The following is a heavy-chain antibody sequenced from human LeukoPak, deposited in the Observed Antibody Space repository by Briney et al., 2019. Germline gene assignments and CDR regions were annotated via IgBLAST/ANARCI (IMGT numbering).Heavy chain of an antibody. V-gene: IGHV4-59*08. CDR1: GGSISSYY. J-gene: IGHJ4*02. CDR3: ARLGGRGPHVYFDY. Sequence: SQTLSLTCTVSGGSISSYYWSWIGQHPGNGLEWIGYIYYSGSTNYNPSLKSRVTISVDTSKNQFSLKLSSVTAADTAVYYCARLGGRGPHVYFDYWGQGTLVTVSS. CDR2: IYYSGST. D-gene: IGHD3-16*01.